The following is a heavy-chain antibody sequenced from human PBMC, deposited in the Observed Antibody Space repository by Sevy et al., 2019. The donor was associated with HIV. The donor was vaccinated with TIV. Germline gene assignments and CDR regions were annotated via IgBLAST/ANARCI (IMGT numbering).Heavy chain of an antibody. V-gene: IGHV3-7*03. CDR2: IKQDGSEK. Sequence: GGSLRLSCAASGFTFSSYWMSWVRQAPGKGLEWVANIKQDGSEKYYVDSVKGRFTISRDNAKNSLYLQMNSLRAEDTAVYYCARVLVAATGSWFDPWGQGTLVTVSS. J-gene: IGHJ5*02. D-gene: IGHD2-15*01. CDR3: ARVLVAATGSWFDP. CDR1: GFTFSSYW.